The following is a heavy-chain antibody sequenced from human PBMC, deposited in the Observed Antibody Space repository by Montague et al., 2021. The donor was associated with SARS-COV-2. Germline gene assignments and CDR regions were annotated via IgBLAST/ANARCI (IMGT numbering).Heavy chain of an antibody. J-gene: IGHJ5*02. CDR3: ARLYIQKTLVGVSRRRWFDP. D-gene: IGHD1-26*01. CDR1: GGSMSGSNSY. CDR2: ISYTGST. V-gene: IGHV4-39*01. Sequence: SETLSLTCSVSGGSMSGSNSYWGWIRQPPGKGLESIGSISYTGSTSYNASLKSRVTMSVDTSKNEFSPRLSSVTASDTAVYYCARLYIQKTLVGVSRRRWFDPWGQGTLVTVSS.